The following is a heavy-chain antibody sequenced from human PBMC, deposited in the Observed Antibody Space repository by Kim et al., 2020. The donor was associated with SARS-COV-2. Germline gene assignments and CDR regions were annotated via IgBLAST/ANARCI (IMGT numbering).Heavy chain of an antibody. V-gene: IGHV3-48*03. J-gene: IGHJ4*02. CDR3: ARDLAYYDRSDYLFHY. D-gene: IGHD3-22*01. Sequence: DAWRGRFTISRDNANHSLFLQMNSLRDEDTAVYYCARDLAYYDRSDYLFHYWGQGTLVSVSS.